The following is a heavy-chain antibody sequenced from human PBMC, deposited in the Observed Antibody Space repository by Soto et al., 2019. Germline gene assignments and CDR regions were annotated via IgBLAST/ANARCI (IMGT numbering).Heavy chain of an antibody. V-gene: IGHV4-39*01. J-gene: IGHJ4*02. CDR3: AKGGRQWLVTSDFNY. Sequence: SETLSLTCTVSGGSISSSSYYWGWIRQPPGKGLEWIGSIYYSGSTYYNLSLKSRVTISVDTSKNQFSLKLSSVTAADTAVYFCAKGGRQWLVTSDFNYWGQGALVTVSS. CDR1: GGSISSSSYY. D-gene: IGHD6-19*01. CDR2: IYYSGST.